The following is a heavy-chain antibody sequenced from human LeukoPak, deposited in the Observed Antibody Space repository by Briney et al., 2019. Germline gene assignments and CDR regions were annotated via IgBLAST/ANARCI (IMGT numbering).Heavy chain of an antibody. J-gene: IGHJ3*02. CDR3: ARVGSTSWALDI. Sequence: ASVKVSCKASGYTFTGYYMHWVRQAPRQGLEWMGWINPNSGGTNYAQKFQGRVTMTRDTSISTAYMELSRLRSDDTAVYYCARVGSTSWALDIWGQGTMVTVSS. CDR2: INPNSGGT. D-gene: IGHD2-2*01. V-gene: IGHV1-2*02. CDR1: GYTFTGYY.